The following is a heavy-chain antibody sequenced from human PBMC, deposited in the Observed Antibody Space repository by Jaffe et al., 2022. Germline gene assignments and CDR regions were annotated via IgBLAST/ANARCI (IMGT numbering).Heavy chain of an antibody. CDR1: GGSFSGYY. CDR2: INHSGST. J-gene: IGHJ6*03. CDR3: ARRGGAVEWLLPKDYYYYYYMDV. V-gene: IGHV4-34*01. D-gene: IGHD3-3*01. Sequence: QVQLQQWGAGLLKPSETLSLTCAVYGGSFSGYYWSWIRQPPGKGLEWIGEINHSGSTNYNPSLKSRVTISVDTSKNQFSLKLSSVTAADTAVYYCARRGGAVEWLLPKDYYYYYYMDVWGKGTTVTVSS.